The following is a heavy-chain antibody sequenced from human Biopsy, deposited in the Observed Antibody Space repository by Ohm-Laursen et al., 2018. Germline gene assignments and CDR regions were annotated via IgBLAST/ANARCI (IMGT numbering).Heavy chain of an antibody. CDR3: ARRRAAPTYWYFDL. J-gene: IGHJ2*01. Sequence: SDTLSLTWAVYGGPLSGYHWTWFRQPPGDGLEWIGEINDGGTTYHNPSIKSRLTILVDTSKNQFSLKVNSVTAADTAVYYCARRRAAPTYWYFDLWGRGTLVTVSS. CDR1: GGPLSGYH. CDR2: INDGGTT. V-gene: IGHV4-34*01. D-gene: IGHD6-13*01.